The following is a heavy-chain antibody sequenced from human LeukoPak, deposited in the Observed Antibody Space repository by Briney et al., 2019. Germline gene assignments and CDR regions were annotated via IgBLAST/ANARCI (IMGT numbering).Heavy chain of an antibody. Sequence: GGSLRLSCAASGFTVSSNYMSWVRQAPGKGLEWVSVIYSGGSTYYADSVKGRFAISRDNSKNTLYLQMNSLRAEDTAVYYCARDDVGLDSSGTKSDYWGQGTLVTVSS. J-gene: IGHJ4*02. CDR1: GFTVSSNY. CDR2: IYSGGST. D-gene: IGHD3-22*01. V-gene: IGHV3-53*01. CDR3: ARDDVGLDSSGTKSDY.